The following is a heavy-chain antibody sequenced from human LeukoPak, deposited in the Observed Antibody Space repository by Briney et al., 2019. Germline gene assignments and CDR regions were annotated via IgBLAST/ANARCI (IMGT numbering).Heavy chain of an antibody. Sequence: HSGGSLRLSCAASGFTFSSYGIHWVRQAPGKGLEWVAVIWYDGSNKYYADSVKGRFTISRDNSKNTLYLQMNSLRADDTAVYYCAQPGYCRGSGCINWFDPWGQGTLVTVSS. CDR3: AQPGYCRGSGCINWFDP. V-gene: IGHV3-30*02. J-gene: IGHJ5*02. D-gene: IGHD2-15*01. CDR2: IWYDGSNK. CDR1: GFTFSSYG.